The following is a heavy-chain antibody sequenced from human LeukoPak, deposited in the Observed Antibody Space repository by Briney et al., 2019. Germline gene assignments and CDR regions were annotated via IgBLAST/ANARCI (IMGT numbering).Heavy chain of an antibody. V-gene: IGHV5-51*01. Sequence: LGESLKISCKGSGYSFTSYWIGWVRQMPGKGLEWMGIIYPGDSATRYSPYFQGQVTISADKSISTAYLQWSSLKASDTAMYYCARPDYYDRSGYYYVGAFDIWGQGTMVTVSS. CDR2: IYPGDSAT. J-gene: IGHJ3*02. CDR1: GYSFTSYW. CDR3: ARPDYYDRSGYYYVGAFDI. D-gene: IGHD3-22*01.